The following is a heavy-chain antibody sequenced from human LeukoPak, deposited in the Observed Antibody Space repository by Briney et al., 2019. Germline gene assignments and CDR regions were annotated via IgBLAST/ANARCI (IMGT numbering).Heavy chain of an antibody. Sequence: GGSLRLSCAASGFPFGDHAMHWVRQAPGKGLEWVSLISGDGGDTYYADSVKGRFTISRDNSKNSLYLQMNSLRAEDSALYYCAKDEWFIYRADFILDYWGQGTLVTVSS. CDR3: AKDEWFIYRADFILDY. V-gene: IGHV3-43*02. J-gene: IGHJ4*02. D-gene: IGHD3-3*01. CDR2: ISGDGGDT. CDR1: GFPFGDHA.